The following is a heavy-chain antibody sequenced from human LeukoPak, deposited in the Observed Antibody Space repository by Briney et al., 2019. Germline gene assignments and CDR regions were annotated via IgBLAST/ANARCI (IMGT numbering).Heavy chain of an antibody. CDR2: IESKTDGGTT. CDR1: GFSFGNAW. CDR3: TTELQDCGGDCYPFDY. V-gene: IGHV3-15*04. Sequence: GGSLRLSCEGSGFSFGNAWMSWGRHAPGKGLEWVGRIESKTDGGTTDYAAPVKGRFTISRDDSKNTLYLQMNSLKTEDTAVYYCTTELQDCGGDCYPFDYWGQGTLVTVSS. J-gene: IGHJ4*02. D-gene: IGHD2-21*02.